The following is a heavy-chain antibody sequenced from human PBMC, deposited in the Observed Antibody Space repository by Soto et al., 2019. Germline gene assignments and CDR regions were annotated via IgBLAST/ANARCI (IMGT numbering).Heavy chain of an antibody. D-gene: IGHD3-16*01. J-gene: IGHJ3*01. V-gene: IGHV3-23*01. CDR3: AKKEEYDYGWGKSPVD. Sequence: PGGSLRLSCAASGFTFSSYAMSWVRLAPGKGLEWVSSINGRGDDTFYADSVKGRFTISRDNSKNTLYLQMNSLRAEDTALYYCAKKEEYDYGWGKSPVDWGQGTMVTVSS. CDR1: GFTFSSYA. CDR2: INGRGDDT.